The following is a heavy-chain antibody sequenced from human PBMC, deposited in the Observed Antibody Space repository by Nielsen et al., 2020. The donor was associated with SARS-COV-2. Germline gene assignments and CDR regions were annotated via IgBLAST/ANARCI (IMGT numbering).Heavy chain of an antibody. J-gene: IGHJ5*02. CDR3: AREGADSSGYLDWFDP. Sequence: SETLSLTCTVSGDSISSGYYWGWIRQPPGKGLEWIGSIYHSGSTYYNPSLKSRVTISVDTSKNQFSLKLSSVTAADTAVYYCAREGADSSGYLDWFDPWGQGTLVTVSS. CDR1: GDSISSGYY. CDR2: IYHSGST. D-gene: IGHD3-22*01. V-gene: IGHV4-38-2*02.